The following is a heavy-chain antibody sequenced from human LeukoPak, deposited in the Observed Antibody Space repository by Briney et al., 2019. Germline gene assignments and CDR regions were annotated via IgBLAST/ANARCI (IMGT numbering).Heavy chain of an antibody. J-gene: IGHJ6*02. CDR2: ILYDGNNK. CDR1: GFTFSTYA. D-gene: IGHD5-18*01. Sequence: GGSLRLSCVASGFTFSTYAMHWVRQAPVKGLEWVSVILYDGNNKYYADSVKGRFTISRDNSKNTLYLQMNSLRAEDTAVYYCARGRKYSYGTYYYGLDVWGQGTTVTVCS. V-gene: IGHV3-30-3*01. CDR3: ARGRKYSYGTYYYGLDV.